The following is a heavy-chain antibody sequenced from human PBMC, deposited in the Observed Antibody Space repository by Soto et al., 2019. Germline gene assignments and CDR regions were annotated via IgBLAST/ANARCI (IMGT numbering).Heavy chain of an antibody. Sequence: PSETLSLTCAVYGGSFSGYYWTWIRQPPGTGLEWIGAINHSGSTNYNPSLKSRVTISVDTSKNHFSLKLTSLTAADTAVYYCARDKITGLFDYWGQGTLVTVS. CDR3: ARDKITGLFDY. D-gene: IGHD2-8*02. CDR1: GGSFSGYY. V-gene: IGHV4-34*01. J-gene: IGHJ4*02. CDR2: INHSGST.